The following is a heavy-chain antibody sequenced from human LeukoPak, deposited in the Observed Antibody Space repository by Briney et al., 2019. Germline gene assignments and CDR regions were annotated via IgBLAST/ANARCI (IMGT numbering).Heavy chain of an antibody. D-gene: IGHD3-3*01. CDR1: GFTFSSYD. CDR3: AKNTALIILYSGY. J-gene: IGHJ4*02. CDR2: ISGSGGST. Sequence: GGSLRPSCAASGFTFSSYDMSWVRQAPGKGLEWVSAISGSGGSTYYADSVKGRFTISTDNSKKTLYLQMNSLRAEDTAVYYCAKNTALIILYSGYWGQGTLVTVSS. V-gene: IGHV3-23*01.